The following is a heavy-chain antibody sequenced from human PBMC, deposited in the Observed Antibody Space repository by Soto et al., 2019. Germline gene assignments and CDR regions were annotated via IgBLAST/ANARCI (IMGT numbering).Heavy chain of an antibody. Sequence: PGGSLRLSCAVSGFNFSSYTMNWVRQTPGTGLEWVSSISSSNRYIYYADSVKGRFTISRDDAKNSLYLQMNSLRADDTALYYCERGRRFYYYAMDVWGQGTTVTVSS. CDR3: ERGRRFYYYAMDV. CDR1: GFNFSSYT. CDR2: ISSSNRYI. J-gene: IGHJ6*02. V-gene: IGHV3-21*04.